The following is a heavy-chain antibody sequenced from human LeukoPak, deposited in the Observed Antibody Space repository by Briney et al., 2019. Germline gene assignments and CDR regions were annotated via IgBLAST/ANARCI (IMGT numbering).Heavy chain of an antibody. CDR3: ARLRRGVPRYFDY. J-gene: IGHJ4*02. D-gene: IGHD3-10*01. Sequence: SETLSPTCTVSGGSISSYYWSWIRQPPGKGLEWIGYIYYSGSTNYNPSLKSRVTISVDTSKNQFSLKLSSVTAADTAVYYCARLRRGVPRYFDYWGQGTLVTVSS. V-gene: IGHV4-59*01. CDR1: GGSISSYY. CDR2: IYYSGST.